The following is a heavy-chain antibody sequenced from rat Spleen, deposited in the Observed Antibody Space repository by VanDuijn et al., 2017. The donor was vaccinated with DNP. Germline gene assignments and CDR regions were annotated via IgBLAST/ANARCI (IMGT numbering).Heavy chain of an antibody. D-gene: IGHD1-9*01. J-gene: IGHJ2*01. V-gene: IGHV5-17*01. Sequence: EVQLVESGGGLVQPGRSLKVSCAASGFTFSDCAMAWVRQAPKKGLEWVATISYEGSSTYYRDSVKGRFTISRDAAKSSLYLQRDSLRSEDTATYYCVRPHVPYYGYTFYFDSWGQGVMVTVSS. CDR2: ISYEGSST. CDR3: VRPHVPYYGYTFYFDS. CDR1: GFTFSDCA.